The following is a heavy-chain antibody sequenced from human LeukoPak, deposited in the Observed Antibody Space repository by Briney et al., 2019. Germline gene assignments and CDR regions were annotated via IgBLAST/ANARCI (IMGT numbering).Heavy chain of an antibody. D-gene: IGHD2-2*01. CDR1: GFTFSNYA. CDR3: ARDPTADDY. CDR2: ITSVSSYK. Sequence: GGSLRLSCKASGFTFSNYAMNWVRQAPGKGLEWVSSITSVSSYKYYADTVKGRFTISRDNAKNSLFLQMNSLRAEDTAIYYCARDPTADDYWGQGTLVTVSS. J-gene: IGHJ4*02. V-gene: IGHV3-21*01.